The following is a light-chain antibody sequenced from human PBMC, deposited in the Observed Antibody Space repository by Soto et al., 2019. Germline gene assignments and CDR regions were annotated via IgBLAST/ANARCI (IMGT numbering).Light chain of an antibody. Sequence: DIPMTQSPSSVSASVGDRVTITCRASQGISSRLAWYQQKPGKAPNLLIYAASSLQSVVPSRFSGSGSETDFTLTIGSLQPEDFATYYCQQSNSFPLTFGGGTKVEIK. CDR2: AAS. CDR3: QQSNSFPLT. CDR1: QGISSR. J-gene: IGKJ4*01. V-gene: IGKV1-12*01.